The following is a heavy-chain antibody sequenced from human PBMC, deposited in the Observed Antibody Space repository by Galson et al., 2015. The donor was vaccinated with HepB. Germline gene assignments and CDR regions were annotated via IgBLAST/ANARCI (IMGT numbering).Heavy chain of an antibody. V-gene: IGHV1-69*10. J-gene: IGHJ4*02. CDR2: IIPILGIA. D-gene: IGHD6-19*01. CDR1: GGTFSSYA. CDR3: ASGYSSGWPPSY. Sequence: SCKASGGTFSSYAISWVRQAPGQGLEWMGGIIPILGIANYAQKFQGRVTITADKSTSTAYMELSSLRSEDTAVYYCASGYSSGWPPSYWGQGTLVTVSS.